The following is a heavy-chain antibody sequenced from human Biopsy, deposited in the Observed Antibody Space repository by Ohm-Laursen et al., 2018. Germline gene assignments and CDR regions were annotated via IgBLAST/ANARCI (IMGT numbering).Heavy chain of an antibody. CDR3: ARGEVTFGELIVSLDS. D-gene: IGHD3-16*02. CDR2: IRPLNGDT. J-gene: IGHJ4*02. V-gene: IGHV1-18*01. Sequence: ASVKASCKPSGYIFISYSINWVRQAPGQGLEWMGWIRPLNGDTKYGQKFQDRVTMTTDTSTSTVYMELTSLRSDDTAVYYCARGEVTFGELIVSLDSWGQGTLVTVSS. CDR1: GYIFISYS.